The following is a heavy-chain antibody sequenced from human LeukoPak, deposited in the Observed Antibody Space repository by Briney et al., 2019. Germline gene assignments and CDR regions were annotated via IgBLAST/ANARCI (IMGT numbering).Heavy chain of an antibody. CDR1: GGTFSSYT. V-gene: IGHV1-69*04. CDR2: IIPMLGIA. D-gene: IGHD4-17*01. Sequence: SVKVSCKASGGTFSSYTITWVRQAPGQGPEWMGMIIPMLGIANYAQKFQGRVTMTRDTPTRTVYMELSSLRPDDTAVYYCARENDYGNNWFDPWGQGTLVTVSS. CDR3: ARENDYGNNWFDP. J-gene: IGHJ5*02.